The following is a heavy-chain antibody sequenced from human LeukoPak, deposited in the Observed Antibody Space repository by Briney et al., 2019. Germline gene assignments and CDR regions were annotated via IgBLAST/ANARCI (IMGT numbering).Heavy chain of an antibody. D-gene: IGHD1-1*01. V-gene: IGHV4-4*02. CDR3: ARVTGTTPFDY. CDR1: GDSISSPNW. CDR2: ISHIGNT. J-gene: IGHJ4*02. Sequence: PSGTLSLTCAVSGDSISSPNWWSWVRQPPGKGVEWIGEISHIGNTNYNASLESRVTISIDKSKNQFSLKLSSVTAADTAVYFCARVTGTTPFDYWGQGTLVTVSS.